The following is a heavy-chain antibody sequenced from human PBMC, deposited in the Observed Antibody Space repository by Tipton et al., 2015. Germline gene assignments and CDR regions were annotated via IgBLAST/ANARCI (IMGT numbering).Heavy chain of an antibody. V-gene: IGHV4-61*01. J-gene: IGHJ6*02. D-gene: IGHD3-10*01. CDR2: ISYTDGT. Sequence: TLSLTCTVSGGSVTSGSYYWSWIRQPPGKGLEWIGYISYTDGTHYNPSLKSRVTISVDTSKNQFSLTLNSVAAADTAVYYCARGLYVSRMDGWGEGPTVTVSS. CDR3: ARGLYVSRMDG. CDR1: GGSVTSGSYY.